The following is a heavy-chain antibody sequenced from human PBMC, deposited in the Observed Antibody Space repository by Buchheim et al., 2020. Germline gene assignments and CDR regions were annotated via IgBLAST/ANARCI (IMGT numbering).Heavy chain of an antibody. CDR2: IYYSGNT. V-gene: IGHV4-39*01. D-gene: IGHD6-19*01. Sequence: QLQLQESGPGLVKPSETLSLTWTVSGGSISSSSYYWGWIRQPPGKGLEWIGSIYYSGNTYYNPSLKSRVTLSVDTSKNQFSLKLSSVTAADTVVYYCARSIAVAGTVSGYFDSWGQGTL. J-gene: IGHJ4*02. CDR1: GGSISSSSYY. CDR3: ARSIAVAGTVSGYFDS.